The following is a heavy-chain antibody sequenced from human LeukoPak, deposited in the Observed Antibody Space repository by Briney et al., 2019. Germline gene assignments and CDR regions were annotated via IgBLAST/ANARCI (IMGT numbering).Heavy chain of an antibody. J-gene: IGHJ4*02. CDR2: IKQDGSEK. CDR3: PRDRCSYYVSSGYFDY. D-gene: IGHD3-22*01. V-gene: IGHV3-7*04. Sequence: GGSLRLSCAASGFTFSSYWLSRVRQAPGKGLEWVANIKQDGSEKYYVDSVKGRFTISRDNDQNSLYLQMNSLRAEDTAGYYSPRDRCSYYVSSGYFDYWGQGTLVTVSS. CDR1: GFTFSSYW.